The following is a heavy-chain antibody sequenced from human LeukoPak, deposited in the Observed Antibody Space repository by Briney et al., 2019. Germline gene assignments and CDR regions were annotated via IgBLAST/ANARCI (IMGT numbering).Heavy chain of an antibody. D-gene: IGHD6-19*01. CDR3: ARDSGYSSAEDY. J-gene: IGHJ4*02. Sequence: GGSLRLSCAASGFDFSSNWMHWVRHAPGQGLVWVSRIKGDGISTNYADSVKGRFTISRDIAKNTLYLQMNSLRAEDTAVYYCARDSGYSSAEDYWGQGTLVTVSS. CDR2: IKGDGIST. V-gene: IGHV3-74*01. CDR1: GFDFSSNW.